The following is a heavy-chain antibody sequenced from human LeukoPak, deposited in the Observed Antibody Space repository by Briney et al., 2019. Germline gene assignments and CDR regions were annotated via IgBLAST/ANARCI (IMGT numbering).Heavy chain of an antibody. CDR1: GGTFSSYA. Sequence: ASVKVSCKASGGTFSSYAISWVRQAPGQGLEWMGGIIPIFGTASYAQKFQGRVTITADESTSTAYMELSSLRSEDTAVYYCARGVEMATRHFDYWGQGTLVTVSS. CDR3: ARGVEMATRHFDY. J-gene: IGHJ4*02. CDR2: IIPIFGTA. V-gene: IGHV1-69*01. D-gene: IGHD5-24*01.